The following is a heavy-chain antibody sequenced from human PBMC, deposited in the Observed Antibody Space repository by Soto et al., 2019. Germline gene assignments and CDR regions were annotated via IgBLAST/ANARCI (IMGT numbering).Heavy chain of an antibody. CDR1: GFIFSDYS. CDR2: ISTGRTTK. V-gene: IGHV3-48*02. CDR3: ARHGDGGYFDF. J-gene: IGHJ4*02. D-gene: IGHD2-15*01. Sequence: GGSLRLSCRGSGFIFSDYSFNWVRQAPGKGLERVSYISTGRTTKFYADSVKGRFTISRDNARKSVYLEMNSLRNEDTAVYYCARHGDGGYFDFWGRGTLVTVSS.